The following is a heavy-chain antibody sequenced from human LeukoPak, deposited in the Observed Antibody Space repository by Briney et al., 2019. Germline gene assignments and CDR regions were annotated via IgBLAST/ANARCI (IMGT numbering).Heavy chain of an antibody. CDR2: IYTSGST. CDR3: ARDGSTQFDY. Sequence: SQTLSLTCTVSGGSISSGSYYWSWIRQHAGMGLEWIGRIYTSGSTNYNPSLKSRVTISVDTSKNQFSLKLSAVTAADTAVYYCARDGSTQFDYWGQGTLVTVSS. J-gene: IGHJ4*02. V-gene: IGHV4-61*02. D-gene: IGHD1-1*01. CDR1: GGSISSGSYY.